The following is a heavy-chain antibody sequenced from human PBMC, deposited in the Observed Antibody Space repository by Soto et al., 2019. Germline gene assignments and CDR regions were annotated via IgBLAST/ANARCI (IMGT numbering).Heavy chain of an antibody. CDR1: GGSISSGGHY. J-gene: IGHJ4*02. D-gene: IGHD1-26*01. Sequence: QVQLQESGPGLVKPSQTLSLTCTVSGGSISSGGHYWSWIRQHPGKGLEWIGYIYYSGSTYYNPSLKSRVTISVDTSKNHFSLKLSSVMAADTAVYYCARVDTSMGATCVSYWGQGTLVTVSS. V-gene: IGHV4-31*03. CDR3: ARVDTSMGATCVSY. CDR2: IYYSGST.